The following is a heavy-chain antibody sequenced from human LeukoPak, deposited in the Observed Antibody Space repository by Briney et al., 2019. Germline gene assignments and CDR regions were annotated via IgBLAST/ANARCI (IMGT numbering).Heavy chain of an antibody. J-gene: IGHJ4*02. Sequence: PGGSLRLSCAASGFTFSSYSMNWVRQAPGKGLGWVSSISSSSSYIYYADSVKGRFTISRDNAKNSLYLQMNSLRAEDTAVYYCAREWQRYYYDSSGYTFDYWGQGTLVTVSS. CDR3: AREWQRYYYDSSGYTFDY. D-gene: IGHD3-22*01. CDR1: GFTFSSYS. V-gene: IGHV3-21*01. CDR2: ISSSSSYI.